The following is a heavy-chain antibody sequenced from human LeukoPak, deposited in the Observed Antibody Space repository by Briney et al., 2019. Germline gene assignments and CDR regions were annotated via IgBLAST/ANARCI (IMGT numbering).Heavy chain of an antibody. CDR1: GLIFNKLG. J-gene: IGHJ4*02. CDR2: IWFDNSKE. Sequence: PGRSLRLSCAVFGLIFNKLGMHWVRQAPGKGLEWVAVIWFDNSKEFYADSVRGRFTISRDNSKSTMFLQMSSLRVEDTAVYYCAGAGGSYLEHWGQGTLVTVSS. CDR3: AGAGGSYLEH. D-gene: IGHD3-10*01. V-gene: IGHV3-33*01.